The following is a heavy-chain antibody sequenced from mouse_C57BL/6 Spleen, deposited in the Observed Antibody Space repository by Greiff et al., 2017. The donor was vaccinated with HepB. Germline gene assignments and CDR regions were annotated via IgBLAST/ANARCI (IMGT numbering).Heavy chain of an antibody. CDR2: IDPSDSYT. Sequence: VQLQQSGAELVMPGASVKLSCKASGYTFTSYWMHWVKQRPGQGLEWIGEIDPSDSYTNYNQKFKGKSTLTVDKSSSTAYMQLSSLTSEDSAVYYCARWDVILSGFAYWGQGTLVTVSA. CDR1: GYTFTSYW. CDR3: ARWDVILSGFAY. J-gene: IGHJ3*01. V-gene: IGHV1-69*01. D-gene: IGHD4-1*01.